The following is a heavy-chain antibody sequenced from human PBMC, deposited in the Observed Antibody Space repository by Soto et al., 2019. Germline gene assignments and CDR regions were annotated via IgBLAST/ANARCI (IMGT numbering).Heavy chain of an antibody. D-gene: IGHD2-2*02. J-gene: IGHJ6*02. V-gene: IGHV3-23*01. CDR2: ITGSGAGS. CDR3: ARGYCSSTSCYIYYFYGMDA. CDR1: GFTFSSYA. Sequence: PRGSLRLSCAASGFTFSSYAMNWVRQAPGKGLEWVSGITGSGAGSYYSDSVKGRFTISRDNSKNTLYLQMNSLRAEDTAVYYCARGYCSSTSCYIYYFYGMDAWGQGTSVTVSS.